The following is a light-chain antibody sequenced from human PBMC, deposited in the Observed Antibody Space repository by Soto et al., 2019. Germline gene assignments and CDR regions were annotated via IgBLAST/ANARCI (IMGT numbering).Light chain of an antibody. CDR2: DVS. CDR1: SSHVGGFNY. Sequence: QSALTQPASVSGSPGQSITISCTGTSSHVGGFNYVSWFQQHPGKAPKLMIYDVSHRPSGVSNRFSGSKSGNTASLTISGLQAEDEAHYYCTSYTSTNVVFGGGTKLTVL. CDR3: TSYTSTNVV. V-gene: IGLV2-14*01. J-gene: IGLJ2*01.